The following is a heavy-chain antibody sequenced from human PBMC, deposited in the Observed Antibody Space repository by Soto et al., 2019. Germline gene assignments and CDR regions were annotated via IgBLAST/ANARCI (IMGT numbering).Heavy chain of an antibody. CDR1: GFRFSGYG. CDR3: AKERESEHNNGWPQGS. D-gene: IGHD6-19*01. CDR2: ISDDGSNK. J-gene: IGHJ5*02. Sequence: QVQLVESGGGVVQPGRSLRLSCAASGFRFSGYGMHWVRQAPGKGLEWLAAISDDGSNKYYGDSVKGRFTISRDNSKNTLSLQINSLRAEDTAVYYCAKERESEHNNGWPQGSWGQGTQVTVAS. V-gene: IGHV3-30*18.